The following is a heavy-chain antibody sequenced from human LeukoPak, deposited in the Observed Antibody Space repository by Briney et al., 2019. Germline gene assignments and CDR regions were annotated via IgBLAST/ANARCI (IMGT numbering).Heavy chain of an antibody. CDR2: IKQDGSEK. Sequence: GGSLRLSCAASGFTVSSNYMSWVRQAPGKGLEWVANIKQDGSEKHYVDSVKGRFTTSRDNAKNSLYLQMSSLRAEDTAVYYCTRVEETATTAAIIRKYSYYYYYMDVWGKGNTVTVSS. V-gene: IGHV3-7*01. D-gene: IGHD4-11*01. CDR3: TRVEETATTAAIIRKYSYYYYYMDV. J-gene: IGHJ6*03. CDR1: GFTVSSNY.